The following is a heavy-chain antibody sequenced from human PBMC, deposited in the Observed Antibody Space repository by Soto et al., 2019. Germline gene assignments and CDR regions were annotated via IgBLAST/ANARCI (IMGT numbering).Heavy chain of an antibody. J-gene: IGHJ4*02. CDR1: GDSINNSTHY. V-gene: IGHV4-39*01. CDR3: ATFRQLFPGYRYPAY. CDR2: IYYGGST. Sequence: SETLSLTCTVSGDSINNSTHYWGWIRQPPGRGLEWIGAIYYGGSTYDNPSLKSRVTLSVDTSKNQFSLRLSSVTATDTAIYYCATFRQLFPGYRYPAYWAPGTLVTVSS. D-gene: IGHD3-9*01.